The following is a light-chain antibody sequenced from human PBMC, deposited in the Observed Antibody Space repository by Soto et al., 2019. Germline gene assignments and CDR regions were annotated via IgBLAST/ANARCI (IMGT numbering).Light chain of an antibody. Sequence: QSALTQPASVSGSPGQSITISCTGTSSDVGGYNYVSWYQQHPGKAPKLMIYEVTKRPSGVSDRFSGSKSGNTASLTISGLQPEDEADYYCSSFTSSNTWVFGGGTKVTVL. CDR3: SSFTSSNTWV. J-gene: IGLJ3*02. CDR1: SSDVGGYNY. V-gene: IGLV2-14*01. CDR2: EVT.